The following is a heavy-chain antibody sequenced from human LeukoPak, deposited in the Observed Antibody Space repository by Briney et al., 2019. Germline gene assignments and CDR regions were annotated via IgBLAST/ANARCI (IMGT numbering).Heavy chain of an antibody. V-gene: IGHV1-69*13. Sequence: SVKVSCRASGGTFSSYAISWVRQAPGQGLEWMGGIIPIFGTANYAQKFQGRVTITADESTSTAYMELSSLRSEDTAVYYCARDKYYYDSSGYYPIDYYYGMDVWGQGTTVTVSS. J-gene: IGHJ6*02. CDR3: ARDKYYYDSSGYYPIDYYYGMDV. D-gene: IGHD3-22*01. CDR2: IIPIFGTA. CDR1: GGTFSSYA.